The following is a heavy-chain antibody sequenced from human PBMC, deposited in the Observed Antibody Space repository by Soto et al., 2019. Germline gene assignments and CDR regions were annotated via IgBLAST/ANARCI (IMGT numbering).Heavy chain of an antibody. Sequence: QVQLQESGPGLVKPSQTLSLTCTVSGDSINTPHYYWSWIRQPPGKGLEWIGYIYYSGSTYYNPSLKSRATISEDTPKNQFSLKLTYVTAADTAVYYCARGYYYDNSAWHPGEWGQGTLVTVTS. CDR2: IYYSGST. CDR1: GDSINTPHYY. V-gene: IGHV4-30-4*01. J-gene: IGHJ4*01. CDR3: ARGYYYDNSAWHPGE. D-gene: IGHD3-22*01.